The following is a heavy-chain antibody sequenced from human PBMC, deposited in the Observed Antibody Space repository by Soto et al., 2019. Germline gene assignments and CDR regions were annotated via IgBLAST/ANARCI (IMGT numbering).Heavy chain of an antibody. D-gene: IGHD1-26*01. CDR1: GFSLSTNRVG. CDR2: IYWDDAK. Sequence: QLTLKESGPTLVKPTQTLTLTCTFSGFSLSTNRVGVGWIRQPPGKALEWLAVIYWDDAKTYRPSLKSRLTITKDTSKNQVALTMTNMDPVDTATYYCAHAYGGRSLYWGQGTLVTVSS. J-gene: IGHJ4*02. V-gene: IGHV2-5*02. CDR3: AHAYGGRSLY.